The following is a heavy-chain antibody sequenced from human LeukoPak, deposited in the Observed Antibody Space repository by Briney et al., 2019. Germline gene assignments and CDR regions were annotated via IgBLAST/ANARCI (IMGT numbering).Heavy chain of an antibody. CDR1: GFTFSNAW. V-gene: IGHV3-23*01. CDR2: ITGSGGST. D-gene: IGHD6-19*01. Sequence: GGSLRLSCAASGFTFSNAWMGWVRQAPGKGLEWLSGITGSGGSTYYADSVKGRFTISRDNSKRTLYLQMNSLRVEDTAVYYCAKHTSGWAVHYFDSWGQGTLVTVSS. CDR3: AKHTSGWAVHYFDS. J-gene: IGHJ4*02.